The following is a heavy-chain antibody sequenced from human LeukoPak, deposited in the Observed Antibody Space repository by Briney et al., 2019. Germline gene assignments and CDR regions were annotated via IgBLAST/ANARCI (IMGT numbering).Heavy chain of an antibody. CDR3: AKRGTPLPYYDY. D-gene: IGHD1-1*01. CDR2: ITASGGST. CDR1: GFTFSSYA. J-gene: IGHJ4*02. Sequence: GGSLRLSCAASGFTFSSYAMSWVRQAPGKGLEWVSAITASGGSTYYADSVKGRFTISRDNSKNTLYLQMSSLRAEDTAVFYCAKRGTPLPYYDYWGQGALVTVSP. V-gene: IGHV3-23*01.